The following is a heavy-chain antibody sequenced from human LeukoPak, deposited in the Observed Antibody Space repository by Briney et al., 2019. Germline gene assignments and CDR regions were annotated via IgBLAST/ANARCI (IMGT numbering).Heavy chain of an antibody. J-gene: IGHJ3*02. V-gene: IGHV3-7*03. CDR1: GFTFSSYW. Sequence: GGSLRLSCAASGFTFSSYWMSWVRQAPGKGLEWVANIKQDGSEKYYVDSVKGRFTISRDNAKNSLYLQMNSLRAEDTAVYYCARGRPTLNDAFDIWGQGTMVTVSS. CDR2: IKQDGSEK. D-gene: IGHD6-6*01. CDR3: ARGRPTLNDAFDI.